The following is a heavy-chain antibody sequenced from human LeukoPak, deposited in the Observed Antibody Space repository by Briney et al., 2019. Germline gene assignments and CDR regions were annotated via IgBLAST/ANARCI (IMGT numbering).Heavy chain of an antibody. CDR2: IYYSGST. V-gene: IGHV4-59*01. Sequence: SSETLSLTCTVSGGSISSYYWSWIRQPPGKGLEWIGYIYYSGSTNYNPSLKSRVTISVDTSKNQFSLKLSSVTAADTAVYYCARGRIKESWFDPWGQGTLVTVSS. CDR3: ARGRIKESWFDP. J-gene: IGHJ5*02. CDR1: GGSISSYY. D-gene: IGHD1-14*01.